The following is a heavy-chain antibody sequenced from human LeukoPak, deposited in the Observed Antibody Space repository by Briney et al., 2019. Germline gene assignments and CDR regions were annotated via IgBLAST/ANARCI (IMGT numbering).Heavy chain of an antibody. V-gene: IGHV3-23*01. CDR1: GFTFSSYA. CDR3: AKVLGDIVVVPAATPRAGFDP. J-gene: IGHJ5*02. Sequence: GGSLRLSCAASGFTFSSYAMSWVPQAPGKGLEWVSGISGGGGSTSYADSGRGRFPISRGNSKNTLYLQVNSLRAEDTAVYYCAKVLGDIVVVPAATPRAGFDPWGQGTLVTVSS. D-gene: IGHD2-2*01. CDR2: ISGGGGST.